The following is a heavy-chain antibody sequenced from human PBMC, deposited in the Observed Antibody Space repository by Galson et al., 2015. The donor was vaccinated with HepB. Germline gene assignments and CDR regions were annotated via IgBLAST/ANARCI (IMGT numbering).Heavy chain of an antibody. CDR1: GYIFTSYD. CDR2: TNPNSGNA. J-gene: IGHJ4*02. D-gene: IGHD6-19*01. Sequence: SVKVSCKASGYIFTSYDINWVRQATGQGLEWMGWTNPNSGNAGYAQKFQGRVTMTRDTSTSTAYMELSSLRFDDTAVYYCARVSAWSHFDFWGQGTLVTVPP. CDR3: ARVSAWSHFDF. V-gene: IGHV1-8*01.